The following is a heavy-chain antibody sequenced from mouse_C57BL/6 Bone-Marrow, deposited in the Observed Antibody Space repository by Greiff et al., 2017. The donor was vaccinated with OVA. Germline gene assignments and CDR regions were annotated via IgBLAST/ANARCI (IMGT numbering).Heavy chain of an antibody. V-gene: IGHV1-72*01. D-gene: IGHD1-1*01. J-gene: IGHJ2*01. Sequence: VQVVESGAELVKPGASVKLSCKASGYTFTSYWMHWVKQRPGRGLEWIGRIDPNSGGTKYNEKFKSKATLTVDKPSSTAYMQLSSLTSEDSAVYYCARGTIYYYGSSPFDYWGQGTTLTVSS. CDR3: ARGTIYYYGSSPFDY. CDR1: GYTFTSYW. CDR2: IDPNSGGT.